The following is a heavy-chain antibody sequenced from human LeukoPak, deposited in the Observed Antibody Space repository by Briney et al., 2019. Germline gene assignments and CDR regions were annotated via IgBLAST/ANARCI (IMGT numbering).Heavy chain of an antibody. CDR3: AVSSGWYYFDY. Sequence: RGESLKISCKGSGYRFTNYWIGWVRQMPGKGLEWMGIIYPDDSDTTYSPSFQGQVTISVDKSITTAYLQWSSLKASDTAMYYCAVSSGWYYFDYWGQGTLVTVSS. V-gene: IGHV5-51*01. D-gene: IGHD6-19*01. CDR1: GYRFTNYW. J-gene: IGHJ4*02. CDR2: IYPDDSDT.